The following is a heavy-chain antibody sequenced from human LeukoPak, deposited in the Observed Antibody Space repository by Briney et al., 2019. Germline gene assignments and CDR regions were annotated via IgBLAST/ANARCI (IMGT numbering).Heavy chain of an antibody. D-gene: IGHD3-10*02. CDR2: IYYSGST. CDR1: GGSVSSSSYY. CDR3: ARLTEFGEDY. V-gene: IGHV4-39*01. Sequence: SETLSLTCTVSGGSVSSSSYYWGWIRQPPGKGLEWIGSIYYSGSTYYNPSLKSRVTISVDTSKNQFSLKLSSVTAADTAVYYCARLTEFGEDYWGQGTLVTVSS. J-gene: IGHJ4*02.